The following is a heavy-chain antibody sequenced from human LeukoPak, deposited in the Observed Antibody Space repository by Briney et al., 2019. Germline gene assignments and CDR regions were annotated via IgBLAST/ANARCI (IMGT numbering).Heavy chain of an antibody. D-gene: IGHD3-22*01. CDR1: GYTFIDYY. CDR2: IDPHSGGT. V-gene: IGHV1-2*02. Sequence: GASVKVSCKASGYTFIDYYIHWVRQAPGQGLEWMGCIDPHSGGTKYEQKLQGRVTMTRDTSINTAYMELSRLRSDDTAAFYCAREYYDSSGTKYAFDLWGRGTMVTVSS. J-gene: IGHJ3*01. CDR3: AREYYDSSGTKYAFDL.